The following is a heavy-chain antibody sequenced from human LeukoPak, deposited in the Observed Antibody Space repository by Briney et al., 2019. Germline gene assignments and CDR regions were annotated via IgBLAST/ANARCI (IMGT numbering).Heavy chain of an antibody. J-gene: IGHJ4*02. Sequence: SETLSLTCTVSGDSISSSYYWSWLRQLPGKGLEWIGFIYHSGKTYYNPSHKSRFTISIDTSKNQFSLTVSSVPAADTAVYYCARDAGYYFDFWGQGTLVTVSS. CDR2: IYHSGKT. CDR3: ARDAGYYFDF. V-gene: IGHV4-31*03. CDR1: GDSISSSYY. D-gene: IGHD6-13*01.